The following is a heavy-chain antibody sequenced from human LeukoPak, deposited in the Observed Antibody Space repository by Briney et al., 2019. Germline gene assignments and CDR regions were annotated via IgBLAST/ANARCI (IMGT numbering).Heavy chain of an antibody. J-gene: IGHJ5*02. CDR3: ARAAAGTLWYWFDP. Sequence: SVKVSCKASGGTFSSYAISCVRQAPGQGLEWMGGIIPIFGTANYAQKFQGRVTITADKSTSTAYMELSSLRSEDTAVYYCARAAAGTLWYWFDPWGQGTLVTVSS. CDR1: GGTFSSYA. V-gene: IGHV1-69*06. CDR2: IIPIFGTA. D-gene: IGHD6-13*01.